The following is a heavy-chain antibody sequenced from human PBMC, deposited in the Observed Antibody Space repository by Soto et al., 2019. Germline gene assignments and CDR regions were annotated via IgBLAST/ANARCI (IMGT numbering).Heavy chain of an antibody. V-gene: IGHV5-51*01. CDR1: GYSFTSYW. Sequence: GESLKISCKGSGYSFTSYWIGWVRQMPGKGLEWMGIIYPGDSDTRYSPSFQGQVTISADKSISAAYLQWSSLKASDTAMYYCARHHSSSWYGRYYYYGMDVWGQGTTVTVS. D-gene: IGHD6-13*01. CDR2: IYPGDSDT. J-gene: IGHJ6*02. CDR3: ARHHSSSWYGRYYYYGMDV.